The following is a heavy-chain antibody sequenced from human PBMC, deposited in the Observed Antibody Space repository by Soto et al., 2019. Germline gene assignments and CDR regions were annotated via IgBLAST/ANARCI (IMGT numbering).Heavy chain of an antibody. CDR2: IFWDDDK. CDR3: AHRSRGYAYYFDQ. V-gene: IGHV2-5*02. Sequence: QITLKESGPTLVKPTQTLTLTCSLSGFSLSTRGVGVGWIRQPPGKALEWLALIFWDDDKWYSPSLRSRLTITEDTSKNQVVLTMTHMDPVDTATYYCAHRSRGYAYYFDQWGQGTLVTVSS. CDR1: GFSLSTRGVG. D-gene: IGHD5-12*01. J-gene: IGHJ4*02.